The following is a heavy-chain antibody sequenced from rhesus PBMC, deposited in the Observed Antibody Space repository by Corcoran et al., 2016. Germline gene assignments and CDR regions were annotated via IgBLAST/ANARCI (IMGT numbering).Heavy chain of an antibody. CDR2: IVGGGGPT. CDR1: GGSTSSHH. J-gene: IGHJ4*01. Sequence: QLQLQESGPGLVKSSETLSLTCAVSGGSTSSHHWLWFRQPPGQGLEWIGRIVGGGGPTDSNPSLKSRVTFSTDTSKNQFSLRLSSVTAADTALYYCARGCAGSGCPLVNIDYWGQGVLVIVSS. CDR3: ARGCAGSGCPLVNIDY. D-gene: IGHD2-21*01. V-gene: IGHV4-160*01.